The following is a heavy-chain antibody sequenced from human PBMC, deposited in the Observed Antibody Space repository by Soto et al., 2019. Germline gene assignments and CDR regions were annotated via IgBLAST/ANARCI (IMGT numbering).Heavy chain of an antibody. CDR1: GFTFSEHY. V-gene: IGHV3-72*01. Sequence: EEQLVESGGGLVQPGGSLTLSCAASGFTFSEHYMEWVRQAPGKGLEWVARSRNEAKSYSTDYAASVKGRFTVSRDLSMNSLYLQMNNLKTEDTDVYYCSRMEGGWGQGTLVTVSS. CDR3: SRMEGG. J-gene: IGHJ4*02. D-gene: IGHD1-26*01. CDR2: SRNEAKSYST.